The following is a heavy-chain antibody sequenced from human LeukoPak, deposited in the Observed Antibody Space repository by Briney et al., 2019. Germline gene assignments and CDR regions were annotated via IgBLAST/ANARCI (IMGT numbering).Heavy chain of an antibody. V-gene: IGHV4-59*01. J-gene: IGHJ5*02. Sequence: SETLSLTCTVSGGSISSYYWSWIRQPPGKGLEWIGYIYYSGSTNYNPSLKSRVTISVDTSKNQFSLKLSSVTAADTAVYYCARVRITMVRGRPNWFDPWGQGTMVTVSS. CDR1: GGSISSYY. CDR3: ARVRITMVRGRPNWFDP. CDR2: IYYSGST. D-gene: IGHD3-10*01.